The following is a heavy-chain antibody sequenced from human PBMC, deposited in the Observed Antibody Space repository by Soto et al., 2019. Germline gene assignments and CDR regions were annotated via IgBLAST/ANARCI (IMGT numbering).Heavy chain of an antibody. D-gene: IGHD6-19*01. V-gene: IGHV6-1*01. J-gene: IGHJ5*02. CDR3: ARDQHYSSGIPNWFDP. CDR1: GDSVSSNSAA. CDR2: TYYRSKWYN. Sequence: SQTLSLTCAISGDSVSSNSAAWNWIRQSPSRGLEWLGRTYYRSKWYNDYAVSVKSRITINPDTSKNQFSLQLNSVTPEDTAVYYCARDQHYSSGIPNWFDPWGQGTLVTVSS.